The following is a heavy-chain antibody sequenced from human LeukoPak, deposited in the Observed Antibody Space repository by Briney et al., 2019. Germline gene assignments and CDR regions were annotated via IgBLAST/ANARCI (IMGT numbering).Heavy chain of an antibody. J-gene: IGHJ4*02. CDR3: ATTGYSYGYDIDY. CDR2: IKQDGSGK. D-gene: IGHD5-18*01. Sequence: GGSLRLSCATSGFTFSSYWMSWVRQAPGKGLEWVANIKQDGSGKYYVDSVKGRFTISRDNAKNSLYLQMNSLRAEDTAMYYCATTGYSYGYDIDYWGQGTLVTVSS. CDR1: GFTFSSYW. V-gene: IGHV3-7*01.